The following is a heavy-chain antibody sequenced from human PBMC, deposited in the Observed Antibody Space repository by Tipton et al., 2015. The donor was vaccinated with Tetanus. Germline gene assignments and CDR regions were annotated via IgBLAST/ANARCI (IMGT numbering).Heavy chain of an antibody. V-gene: IGHV4-59*01. J-gene: IGHJ5*02. CDR1: GASISPYY. Sequence: TLSLTCAVSGASISPYYWSWIRQPPGKGLEWIGSIHDSGTTNYNPSLKSRLTMSVDTSNNLFSLKLTSATAADTAVYYCARVQLSSSFLKYNWLDPWGQGTLVTVAS. D-gene: IGHD3-3*02. CDR3: ARVQLSSSFLKYNWLDP. CDR2: IHDSGTT.